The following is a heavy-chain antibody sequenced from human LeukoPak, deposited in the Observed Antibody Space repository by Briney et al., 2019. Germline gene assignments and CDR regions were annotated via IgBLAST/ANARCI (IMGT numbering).Heavy chain of an antibody. D-gene: IGHD5-24*01. CDR2: IIPIFGTA. J-gene: IGHJ4*02. V-gene: IGHV1-69*05. CDR3: ARDLDGYNFFYFGY. CDR1: GGTFSSYA. Sequence: SVKVSCKASGGTFSSYAISWVRQAPGQGLEWMGGIIPIFGTANYAQKFQGRVTITTDESTGTAYMELSSLRSEDTAVYYCARDLDGYNFFYFGYWGQGTLVTVSS.